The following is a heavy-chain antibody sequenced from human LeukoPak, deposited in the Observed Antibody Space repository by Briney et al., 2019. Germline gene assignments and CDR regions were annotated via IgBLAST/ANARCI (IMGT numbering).Heavy chain of an antibody. CDR1: GLTVSSNC. CDR3: GRGGKVEQLVLAR. V-gene: IGHV3-53*01. J-gene: IGHJ4*02. CDR2: IYSGGDT. D-gene: IGHD6-13*01. Sequence: GGSLRLSCAASGLTVSSNCMSWVRQAPGKGLEWVSFIYSGGDTYYADSVKGRFTISRDNAKNTLYLQMNSLRAEDTAVYYCGRGGKVEQLVLARWGQGSLVTVSS.